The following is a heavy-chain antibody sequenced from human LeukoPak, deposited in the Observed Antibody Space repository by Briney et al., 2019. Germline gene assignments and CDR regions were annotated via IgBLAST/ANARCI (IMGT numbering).Heavy chain of an antibody. V-gene: IGHV4-59*08. J-gene: IGHJ4*02. Sequence: PSETLSLTCAVSGGSISSYYWSWIRQPPGKGLEWIGYIYYTGSTNYNPSLKSRVTISVDTSKNQFSLKLSSVTAADTAVYYCARHSSSGWRDFDYWGQGTLVTVSS. CDR1: GGSISSYY. D-gene: IGHD6-19*01. CDR3: ARHSSSGWRDFDY. CDR2: IYYTGST.